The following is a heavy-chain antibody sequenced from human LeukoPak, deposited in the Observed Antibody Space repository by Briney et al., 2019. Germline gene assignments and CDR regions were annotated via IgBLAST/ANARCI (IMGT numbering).Heavy chain of an antibody. CDR1: GFTFSDYY. CDR3: ARGTSHSYGMDV. Sequence: GGSLRLSCPASGFTFSDYYMNWIRQAPGNGLEWISFISSIGSTIHYADSVKGRFTISRDNAKNSLYLQMNSLRAEDTAVYYCARGTSHSYGMDVWGQGTTVTVSS. CDR2: ISSIGSTI. D-gene: IGHD2-2*01. J-gene: IGHJ6*02. V-gene: IGHV3-11*01.